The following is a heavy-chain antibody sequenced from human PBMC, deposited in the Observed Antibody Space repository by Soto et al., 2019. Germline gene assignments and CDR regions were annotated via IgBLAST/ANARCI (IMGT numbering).Heavy chain of an antibody. CDR2: ISSNSGTI. CDR1: GFIFTSYA. V-gene: IGHV3-48*02. Sequence: VGSLRLSCAASGFIFTSYAMNWVRQAPGKGLEWVSYISSNSGTIYYTDSVKGRFTISRDNTKNSLYLQMNSLRDEDTAVYYCARDWYYYGSGSYYPFDYWGQGTLVTVSS. J-gene: IGHJ4*02. D-gene: IGHD3-10*01. CDR3: ARDWYYYGSGSYYPFDY.